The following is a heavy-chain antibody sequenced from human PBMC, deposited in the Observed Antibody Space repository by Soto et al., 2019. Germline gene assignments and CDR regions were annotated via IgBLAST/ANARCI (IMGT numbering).Heavy chain of an antibody. CDR1: GGSISSGGYY. V-gene: IGHV4-31*03. CDR3: AREVKGVYYYGLAFIWFDP. CDR2: IYYSGST. J-gene: IGHJ5*02. D-gene: IGHD3-10*01. Sequence: PSETLSLTCTVPGGSISSGGYYWSWIRQHPGKGLEWIGYIYYSGSTYYNPSPKSRVTISVDTSKNQFSLKLSSVTAADTAVYYCAREVKGVYYYGLAFIWFDPWGQGTLVTVSS.